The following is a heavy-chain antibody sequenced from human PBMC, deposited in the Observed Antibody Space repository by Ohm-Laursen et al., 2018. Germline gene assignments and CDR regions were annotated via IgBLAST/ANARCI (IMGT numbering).Heavy chain of an antibody. Sequence: SDTLSLTCTVSGGSVSSGSYYWSWIRQPPGKGLEWIGYIYYSGSTNYNPSLKSRVTISVDTSKNQFSLKLSSVTAADTAVYYCASGREEGYYDSSGYYGFDYWGQGTLVTVSS. V-gene: IGHV4-61*01. CDR2: IYYSGST. J-gene: IGHJ4*02. CDR3: ASGREEGYYDSSGYYGFDY. CDR1: GGSVSSGSYY. D-gene: IGHD3-22*01.